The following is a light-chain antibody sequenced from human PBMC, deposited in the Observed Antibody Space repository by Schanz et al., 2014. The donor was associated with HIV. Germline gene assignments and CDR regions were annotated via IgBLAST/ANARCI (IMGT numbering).Light chain of an antibody. V-gene: IGLV1-40*01. CDR1: SSNIGAGYD. Sequence: QSVLTQPPSVSGAPGQRVTISCTGSSSNIGAGYDVHWYQQLPGTATKLFIYGNTNRPSGVPDRFSGSKSGTSASLAITGLQAGDEADYYCQSYDSSLSGVVFGGGAKRTVL. CDR2: GNT. CDR3: QSYDSSLSGVV. J-gene: IGLJ2*01.